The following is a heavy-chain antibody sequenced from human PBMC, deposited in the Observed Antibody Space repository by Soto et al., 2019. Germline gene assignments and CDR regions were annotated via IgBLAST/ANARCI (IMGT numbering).Heavy chain of an antibody. CDR1: GFTFSDYY. D-gene: IGHD3-22*01. J-gene: IGHJ5*02. V-gene: IGHV3-11*01. Sequence: QVQLVESGGGVVKTSGSLRIACAASGFTFSDYYMSWVRQARGKGLEWVSYISSSGNTIYYADSVKGRFTISRDNAKNSVYLQMSSLRPEDTALYFCAKMSSENYYDPVFSWGQGTLVTVSS. CDR2: ISSSGNTI. CDR3: AKMSSENYYDPVFS.